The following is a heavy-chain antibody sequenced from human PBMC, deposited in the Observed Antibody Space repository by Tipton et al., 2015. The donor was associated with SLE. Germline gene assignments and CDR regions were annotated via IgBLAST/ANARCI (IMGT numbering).Heavy chain of an antibody. D-gene: IGHD3-16*01. V-gene: IGHV4-59*01. CDR1: GDSFSSYF. J-gene: IGHJ5*02. Sequence: GLVKPSETLSLTCTVSGDSFSSYFWTWVRQPPGKGLEWIGYFYYGGTTNYNPSLKSRVTISLDTTKNQFSLKLSSVTAADTAVYYCTMGPRGRGRFDPWGQGILVPVSS. CDR3: TMGPRGRGRFDP. CDR2: FYYGGTT.